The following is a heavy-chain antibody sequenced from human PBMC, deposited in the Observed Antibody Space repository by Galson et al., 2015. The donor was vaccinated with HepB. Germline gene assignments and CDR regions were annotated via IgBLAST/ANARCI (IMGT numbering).Heavy chain of an antibody. V-gene: IGHV3-64*01. CDR3: ARALDYGDYDFWFDP. J-gene: IGHJ5*02. CDR2: ISSNGGST. CDR1: GFTFSSYA. D-gene: IGHD4-17*01. Sequence: SLRLSCAASGFTFSSYAMHWVRQAPGKGLEYVSAISSNGGSTYYANSVKGRFTISRDNSKNTLYLQMGSLRAEDMAVYYCARALDYGDYDFWFDPWGQGTLVTVSS.